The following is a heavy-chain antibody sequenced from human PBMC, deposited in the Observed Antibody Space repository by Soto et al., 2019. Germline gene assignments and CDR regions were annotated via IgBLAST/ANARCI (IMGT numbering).Heavy chain of an antibody. D-gene: IGHD6-19*01. CDR1: GYTVSNYG. CDR2: ISGNNGNQ. V-gene: IGHV1-18*01. J-gene: IGHJ6*02. CDR3: SRFIMVGGWFDPDYYHEMDV. Sequence: QVQLVQSGAEVKKPGASVTVSCKTSGYTVSNYGINWVRQAPGQGLEWMGWISGNNGNQNYAETVQGRVTMTTDTSTGTVYMELRSVKSEDASICYCSRFIMVGGWFDPDYYHEMDVWGQGTTVTVSS.